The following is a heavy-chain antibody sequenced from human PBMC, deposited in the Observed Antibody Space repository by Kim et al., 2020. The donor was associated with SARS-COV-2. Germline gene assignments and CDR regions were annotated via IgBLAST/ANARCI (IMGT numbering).Heavy chain of an antibody. D-gene: IGHD2-2*01. CDR1: GYSFTSYW. Sequence: GESLQISCKGSGYSFTSYWIGWVRQMPGKGLEWMGIIYPGDSDTRYSPSFQGQVTISADKSISTAYLQWSSLKASDTAMYYCARGPSVVVPAAIQYFQHWGQGTLVTVSS. J-gene: IGHJ1*01. CDR2: IYPGDSDT. CDR3: ARGPSVVVPAAIQYFQH. V-gene: IGHV5-51*01.